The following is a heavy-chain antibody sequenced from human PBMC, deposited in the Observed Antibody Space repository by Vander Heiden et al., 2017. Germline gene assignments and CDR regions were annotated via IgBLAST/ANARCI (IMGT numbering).Heavy chain of an antibody. CDR2: ISYDGSNK. V-gene: IGHV3-30-3*01. J-gene: IGHJ6*02. Sequence: QVQLVEPGGGVVQPGRSLRPSCASSGFTFSSSAMPWVRQAPGKGLGWVAVISYDGSNKYYADSVKGRFTISRDNSKNTLYLQMNSLRAEDTAVYYCARGAGYCSGGSCYSGTYYYYYGMDVWGQGTTVTVSS. CDR3: ARGAGYCSGGSCYSGTYYYYYGMDV. CDR1: GFTFSSSA. D-gene: IGHD2-15*01.